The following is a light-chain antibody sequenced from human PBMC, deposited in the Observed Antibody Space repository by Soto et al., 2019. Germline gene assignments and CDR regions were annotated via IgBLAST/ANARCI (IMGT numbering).Light chain of an antibody. CDR1: SSDVGGYDY. CDR3: SSQTSGSICV. Sequence: QSVLTPPASVSGFPPQSIAISCTETSSDVGGYDYVSWYQQHPAKARKLVIYDVTKRPSGVANRFSGSQSVNTASLTISGLHEEEEADYCSSSQTSGSICVFGTGTKVTVL. CDR2: DVT. V-gene: IGLV2-14*01. J-gene: IGLJ1*01.